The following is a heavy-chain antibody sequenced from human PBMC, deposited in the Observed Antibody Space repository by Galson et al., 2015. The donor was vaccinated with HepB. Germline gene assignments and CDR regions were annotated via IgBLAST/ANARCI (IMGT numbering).Heavy chain of an antibody. CDR3: AREARADCSSTSCSPYYYYYMDV. Sequence: SVKVSCKASGYTFTGYYMHWVRQAPGQGLEWMGWINPNSGGTNYAQKFQGWVTMTRDTSVSTAYMELSRLRSDDTAVYYCAREARADCSSTSCSPYYYYYMDVWGKGTTVTVSS. J-gene: IGHJ6*03. CDR2: INPNSGGT. V-gene: IGHV1-2*04. D-gene: IGHD2-2*01. CDR1: GYTFTGYY.